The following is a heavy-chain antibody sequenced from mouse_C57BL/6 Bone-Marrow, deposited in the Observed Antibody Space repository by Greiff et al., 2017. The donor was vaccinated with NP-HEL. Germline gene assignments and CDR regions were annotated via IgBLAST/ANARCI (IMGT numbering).Heavy chain of an antibody. CDR3: TVYRWAWFAY. V-gene: IGHV6-3*01. CDR1: GFTFSNYW. J-gene: IGHJ3*01. D-gene: IGHD2-1*01. CDR2: IRLKSDNYAT. Sequence: EVKLMESGGGLVQPGGSMKLSCVASGFTFSNYWMNWVRQSPEKGLEWVAQIRLKSDNYATHYAESVKGRFTISRAASKSSVYLQMNNLRAEDTGIYYCTVYRWAWFAYWGQGTLVTVSA.